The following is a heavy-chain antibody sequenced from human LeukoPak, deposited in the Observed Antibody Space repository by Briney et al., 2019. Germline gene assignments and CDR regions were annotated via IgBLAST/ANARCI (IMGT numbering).Heavy chain of an antibody. CDR1: GFTFSSYG. Sequence: QPGGSLILSCAASGFTFSSYGMHWVRQAPGEGLEWVAVTWYDENSKYYADSVKGRFTISRDNSKNTLYLQMNSLRAEDTAMYYCARDWHSRNIDYWGQGTLVTVSS. CDR3: ARDWHSRNIDY. D-gene: IGHD3-22*01. J-gene: IGHJ4*02. V-gene: IGHV3-33*01. CDR2: TWYDENSK.